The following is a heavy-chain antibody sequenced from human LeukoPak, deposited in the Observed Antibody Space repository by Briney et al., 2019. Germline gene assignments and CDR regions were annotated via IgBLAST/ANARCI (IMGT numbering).Heavy chain of an antibody. Sequence: ASVKVSCKASGYTFTGYYMHWVRQAPGQGLEWMGWINPNSGGTNYAQKFQGRVTMTRDTSISTAYMELRSLRSDDTAVYYCARVEGLITIFGVAQGWFDPWGQGTLVTVSS. D-gene: IGHD3-3*01. CDR3: ARVEGLITIFGVAQGWFDP. CDR1: GYTFTGYY. V-gene: IGHV1-2*02. CDR2: INPNSGGT. J-gene: IGHJ5*02.